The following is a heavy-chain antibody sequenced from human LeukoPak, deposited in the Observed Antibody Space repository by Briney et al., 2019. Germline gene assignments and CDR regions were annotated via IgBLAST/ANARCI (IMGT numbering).Heavy chain of an antibody. CDR2: IYHSGST. D-gene: IGHD4-11*01. Sequence: SETLSLTCAVSGGSISSSNWWSWVRQPPGKGLEWIGEIYHSGSTNYNPSPKSRVTISVDKSKNQFSLKLSSVTAADTAVYYCARAMTKAAPVDYWGQGTLVTVSS. J-gene: IGHJ4*02. CDR3: ARAMTKAAPVDY. CDR1: GGSISSSNW. V-gene: IGHV4-4*02.